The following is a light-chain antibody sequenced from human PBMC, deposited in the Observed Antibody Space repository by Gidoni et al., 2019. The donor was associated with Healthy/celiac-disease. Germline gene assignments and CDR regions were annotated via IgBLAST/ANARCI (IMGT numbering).Light chain of an antibody. V-gene: IGLV2-23*02. Sequence: QSALTQPASVSGSPGQSITISCTGTSSDVGIYNLVSCYQQHPGKAPKLMIYEVIKRPSGVSNRFSGSKSGNTASLTISGLQAEDEADYYCCSYAGSGGYVFGTGTKVTVL. CDR2: EVI. J-gene: IGLJ1*01. CDR1: SSDVGIYNL. CDR3: CSYAGSGGYV.